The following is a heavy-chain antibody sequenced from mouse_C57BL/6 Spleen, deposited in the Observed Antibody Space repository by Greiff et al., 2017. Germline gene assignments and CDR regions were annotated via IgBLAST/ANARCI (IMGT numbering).Heavy chain of an antibody. CDR1: GFTFSDYY. V-gene: IGHV5-12*01. CDR3: ARPLSYDYDGTPYAMDY. J-gene: IGHJ4*01. D-gene: IGHD2-4*01. Sequence: EVQRVESGGGLVQPGGSLKLSCAASGFTFSDYYMYWVRQTPEKRLEWVAYISNGGGSTYYPDTVKGRFTISRDNAKNTLYLQMSRLKSEDTAMYYCARPLSYDYDGTPYAMDYWGQGTSVTVSS. CDR2: ISNGGGST.